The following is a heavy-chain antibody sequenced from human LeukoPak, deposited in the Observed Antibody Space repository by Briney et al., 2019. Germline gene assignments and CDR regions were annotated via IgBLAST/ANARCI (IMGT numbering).Heavy chain of an antibody. J-gene: IGHJ1*01. CDR2: ISGSGGST. V-gene: IGHV3-23*01. CDR1: GFTFSSYA. D-gene: IGHD3-22*01. Sequence: GGSLRLSCAASGFTFSSYAMSWVRQAPGKGLEWVSAISGSGGSTYYADSVKGRFTISRDNSKNTLYLLMNSLRAEDTAVYYCAKAAIQNSSGYKSGQHWGQGTLVTVSS. CDR3: AKAAIQNSSGYKSGQH.